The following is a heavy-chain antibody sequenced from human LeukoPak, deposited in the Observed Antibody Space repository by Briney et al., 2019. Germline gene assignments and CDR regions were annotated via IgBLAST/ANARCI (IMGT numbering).Heavy chain of an antibody. D-gene: IGHD5-24*01. J-gene: IGHJ4*02. V-gene: IGHV3-30*02. Sequence: GGSLRLSCAASGFTFSRYGMHWVRQAPGKGLEWVAFIENDGTSEYYADSVKGRFTISRDNSKNTLYLQMNSLRAEDTAVYYCAKTPITSRIYYFDYWGQGTLVTVSS. CDR1: GFTFSRYG. CDR3: AKTPITSRIYYFDY. CDR2: IENDGTSE.